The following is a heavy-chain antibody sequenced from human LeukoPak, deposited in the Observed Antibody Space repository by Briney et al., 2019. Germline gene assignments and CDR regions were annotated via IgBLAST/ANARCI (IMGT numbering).Heavy chain of an antibody. CDR1: GFTFSSYA. D-gene: IGHD5-12*01. CDR2: ISYDGSNK. J-gene: IGHJ4*02. V-gene: IGHV3-30*04. Sequence: GGSLRLSCAASGFTFSSYAMHWVRQAPGKGLEWVAVISYDGSNKYYADFVKGRFTISRDNSKNTLYLQMNSLRAEDTAVYYCAKDWEYSGYGNFDYWGQGTLVTVSS. CDR3: AKDWEYSGYGNFDY.